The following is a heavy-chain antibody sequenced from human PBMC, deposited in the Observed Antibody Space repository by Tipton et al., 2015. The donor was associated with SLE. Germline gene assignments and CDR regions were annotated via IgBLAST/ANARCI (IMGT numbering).Heavy chain of an antibody. D-gene: IGHD1-26*01. CDR1: GFTFSGSA. CDR2: IRSKANNYAT. CDR3: ASIMGATNPSDF. Sequence: SLRLSCAASGFTFSGSAMHWVRQASGKGLEWVGRIRSKANNYATADGASVEGRFTISRDDSKNTANLQMNSLKTEDTAVYYCASIMGATNPSDFWGQGTMVTVSS. V-gene: IGHV3-73*01. J-gene: IGHJ4*02.